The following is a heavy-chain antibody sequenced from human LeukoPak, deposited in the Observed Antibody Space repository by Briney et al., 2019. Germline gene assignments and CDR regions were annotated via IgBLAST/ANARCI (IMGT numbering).Heavy chain of an antibody. V-gene: IGHV4-59*01. CDR3: ARDGLGGGSFDY. J-gene: IGHJ4*02. CDR2: IHYSGTN. D-gene: IGHD1-26*01. CDR1: GGSISSYY. Sequence: SETLSLTCTVSGGSISSYYWNWIRQPPGKGLEWIGYIHYSGTNYYNPSLKSRVTISVDTSKSQFSLKLSSVTAADTAVYYCARDGLGGGSFDYWGQGALVTVSS.